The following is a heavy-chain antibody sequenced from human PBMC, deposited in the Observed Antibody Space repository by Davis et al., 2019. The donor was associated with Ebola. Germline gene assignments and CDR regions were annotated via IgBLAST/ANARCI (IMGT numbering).Heavy chain of an antibody. CDR1: GGTFTGYA. J-gene: IGHJ6*02. D-gene: IGHD2-15*01. V-gene: IGHV1-2*02. CDR3: ARDLPLGAMVSASPPYGLDV. CDR2: MNPNDGGA. Sequence: ASVKVSCKSPGGTFTGYAIHWVRQAPGQGHEWMGWMNPNDGGASYLQKFQGRVTMTRQTSISTAYMELSSLRSDDTAVYYCARDLPLGAMVSASPPYGLDVWGQGTTVTVSS.